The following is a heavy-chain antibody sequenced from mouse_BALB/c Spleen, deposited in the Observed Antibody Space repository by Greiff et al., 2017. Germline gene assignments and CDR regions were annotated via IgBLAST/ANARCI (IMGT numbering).Heavy chain of an antibody. CDR1: GFTFSDFY. CDR2: SRNKANDYTT. Sequence: EVMLVESGGGLVQPGGSLRLSCATSGFTFSDFYMEWVRQPPGKRLEWIAASRNKANDYTTEYSASVKGRFIVSRDTSQSILYLQMNALRAEDTAIYYCARGYYGSYFDYWGQGTTLTVSS. D-gene: IGHD2-1*01. V-gene: IGHV7-1*02. CDR3: ARGYYGSYFDY. J-gene: IGHJ2*01.